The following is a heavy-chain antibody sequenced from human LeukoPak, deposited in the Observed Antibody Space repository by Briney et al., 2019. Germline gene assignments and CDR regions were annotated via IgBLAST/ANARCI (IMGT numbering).Heavy chain of an antibody. CDR2: IYHSGST. D-gene: IGHD3-22*01. CDR1: GGSVSSGSYY. J-gene: IGHJ4*02. Sequence: SETLSLTCTVSGGSVSSGSYYWSWIRQPPGKGLEWIGEIYHSGSTNYNPSLKSRVTISVDKSKNQFSLKLSSVTAADTAVYYCARDKMRYYDSSGYPLLALDYWGQGTLVTVSS. CDR3: ARDKMRYYDSSGYPLLALDY. V-gene: IGHV4-61*01.